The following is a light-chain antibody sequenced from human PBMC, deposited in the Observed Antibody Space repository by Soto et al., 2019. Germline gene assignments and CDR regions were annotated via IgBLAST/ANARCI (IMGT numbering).Light chain of an antibody. CDR1: TGAVTSGHY. CDR2: DTS. V-gene: IGLV7-46*01. Sequence: QAVVTQEPSLTVSPGGTVTLTCGSSTGAVTSGHYPYWFQQKPGQAPRTLIYDTSNKHSWTPARFSGSLLGGEAALTLSGAQPEDEAEYYCLLSYSGDLYVFGTGTKVTVL. CDR3: LLSYSGDLYV. J-gene: IGLJ1*01.